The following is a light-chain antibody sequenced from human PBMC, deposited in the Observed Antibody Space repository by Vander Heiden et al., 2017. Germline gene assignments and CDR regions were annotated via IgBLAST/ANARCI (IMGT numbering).Light chain of an antibody. Sequence: DIQMTQSPSALSASVGERVTITCRASQSISTYLNWYHQKPGKAPKLLIYAASSSQSGVPSRFSGSGSGTDFTLTISSLQPEDFATYYCQQSYSMPITFGQGTRLEIK. CDR2: AAS. CDR3: QQSYSMPIT. V-gene: IGKV1-39*01. CDR1: QSISTY. J-gene: IGKJ5*01.